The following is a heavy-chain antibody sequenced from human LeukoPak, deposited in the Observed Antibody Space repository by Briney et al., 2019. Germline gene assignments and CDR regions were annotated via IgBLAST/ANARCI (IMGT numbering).Heavy chain of an antibody. CDR1: GFTFSSYA. Sequence: GGSLRLSCAASGFTFSSYAMHWVRQAPGKGLEWVAVISYDGSNKYYADSVKGRFTISRDNFKNTLYLQMNSLRAEDTAVYYCARDTAMANRRLLGVDYWGQGTLVTVSS. D-gene: IGHD5-18*01. CDR3: ARDTAMANRRLLGVDY. J-gene: IGHJ4*02. CDR2: ISYDGSNK. V-gene: IGHV3-30-3*01.